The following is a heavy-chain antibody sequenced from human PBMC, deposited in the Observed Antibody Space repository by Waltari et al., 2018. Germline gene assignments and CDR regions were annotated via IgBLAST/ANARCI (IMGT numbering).Heavy chain of an antibody. CDR2: ISGSGGST. V-gene: IGHV3-23*01. CDR1: GFTFSSYA. J-gene: IGHJ4*02. CDR3: AKDWGGSYFLDAFRY. D-gene: IGHD1-26*01. Sequence: LRLSCAASGFTFSSYAMSWVRQAPGKGLEWVSAISGSGGSTYYADSVKGRFTISRDNSKNTLYLQMNSLRAEDTAVYYCAKDWGGSYFLDAFRYWGQGTLVTVSS.